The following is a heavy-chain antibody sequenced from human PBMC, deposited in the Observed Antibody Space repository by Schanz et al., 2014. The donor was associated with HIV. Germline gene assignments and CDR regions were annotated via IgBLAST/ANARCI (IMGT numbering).Heavy chain of an antibody. V-gene: IGHV3-23*01. CDR3: ALSRPSGYGGSRYFDL. CDR2: ISGSSIT. D-gene: IGHD2-15*01. Sequence: EVQLLESGGGLVQPGGSLRLSCAASGFTFSSYAMSWVRQAPGKGLEWVSAISGSSITYSADSVKGRFTISRDNSKNTLYLQMNSLRAEDTAVYYCALSRPSGYGGSRYFDLWGRGTLVAVSS. J-gene: IGHJ2*01. CDR1: GFTFSSYA.